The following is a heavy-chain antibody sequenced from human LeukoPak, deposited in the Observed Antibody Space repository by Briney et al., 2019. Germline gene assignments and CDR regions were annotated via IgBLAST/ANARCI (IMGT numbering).Heavy chain of an antibody. CDR2: IKPDGSDQ. Sequence: GGSLRLSCAASGFIFNNYGIHWVRQAPGKGLEWVANIKPDGSDQYYVDSVKGRFTISRDNAKNSLYLQMNSLRAEDTAVYYCARWSLGDYWGQGTLVTVSS. D-gene: IGHD1-26*01. CDR1: GFIFNNYG. J-gene: IGHJ4*02. V-gene: IGHV3-7*01. CDR3: ARWSLGDY.